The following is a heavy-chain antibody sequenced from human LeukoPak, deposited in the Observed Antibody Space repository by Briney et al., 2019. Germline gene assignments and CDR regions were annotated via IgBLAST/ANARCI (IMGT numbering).Heavy chain of an antibody. J-gene: IGHJ5*02. D-gene: IGHD6-19*01. CDR2: IYHSGST. CDR3: ARRYDFSSGWFPHWFDP. Sequence: SETLSLTCAVSGYSISSGYYWGWIRQPPGKGLEWIGSIYHSGSTYYNPSLKSRVTISVDTSKNQFSLKLSSATAADTAVYYCARRYDFSSGWFPHWFDPWGQGTLVTVSS. CDR1: GYSISSGYY. V-gene: IGHV4-38-2*01.